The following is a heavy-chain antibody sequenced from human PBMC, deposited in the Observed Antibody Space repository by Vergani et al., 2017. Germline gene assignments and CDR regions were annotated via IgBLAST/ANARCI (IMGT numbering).Heavy chain of an antibody. J-gene: IGHJ4*02. V-gene: IGHV3-30-3*01. Sequence: QVQLVESGGGVVQPGRSLRLSCAASGFTFSSYAMHWVRQAPGKGLEWVAVISYDGSNKYYADSVKGRFTISRDNSKNTLYLQMNSLSAEDTAVYYCARGLGINYFDYWGQGTLVTVSS. CDR1: GFTFSSYA. CDR3: ARGLGINYFDY. CDR2: ISYDGSNK. D-gene: IGHD7-27*01.